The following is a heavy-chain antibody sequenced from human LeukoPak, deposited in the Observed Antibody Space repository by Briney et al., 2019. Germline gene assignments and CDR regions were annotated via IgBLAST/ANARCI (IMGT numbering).Heavy chain of an antibody. Sequence: GGSLRLSCVASGFTFTNYGMMWVRQAPGKGLVWVSYINSDGRSTTYADSVKGRFTISRDNAKNTLYLQMNSLRAEDTAVYYCARDCSGGSCYSPAPGAFDIWGQGTMVTVSS. D-gene: IGHD2-15*01. CDR3: ARDCSGGSCYSPAPGAFDI. CDR2: INSDGRST. V-gene: IGHV3-74*01. J-gene: IGHJ3*02. CDR1: GFTFTNYG.